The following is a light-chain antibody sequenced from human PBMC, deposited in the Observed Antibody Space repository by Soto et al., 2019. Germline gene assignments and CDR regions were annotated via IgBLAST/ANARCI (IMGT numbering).Light chain of an antibody. J-gene: IGKJ5*01. CDR1: QSLLQRNGYNY. CDR2: LGS. Sequence: IVMTQSPLSLPVTPGEPASISCRSTQSLLQRNGYNYLDWYLQKPWQSPQLLIYLGSNRDSGVPDRFSGSGSGTDFTLKINRVEADDVGVYYCMQTLQSPFTFGQGTRLEIK. CDR3: MQTLQSPFT. V-gene: IGKV2-28*01.